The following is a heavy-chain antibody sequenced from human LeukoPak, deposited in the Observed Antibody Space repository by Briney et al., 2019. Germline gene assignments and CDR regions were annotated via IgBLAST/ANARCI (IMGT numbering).Heavy chain of an antibody. J-gene: IGHJ6*03. CDR3: ARNKPERNSGYDSILMGRGYYYMDV. D-gene: IGHD5-12*01. Sequence: ASVKVSCKASGYTFTSYYIHWVRQAPGQGLEWMGIINPSGGSTSYAQKFQGRVTMTRDMSTSTVYMELSSLRSEDTAVYYCARNKPERNSGYDSILMGRGYYYMDVWGKGTTVTVSS. CDR2: INPSGGST. CDR1: GYTFTSYY. V-gene: IGHV1-46*01.